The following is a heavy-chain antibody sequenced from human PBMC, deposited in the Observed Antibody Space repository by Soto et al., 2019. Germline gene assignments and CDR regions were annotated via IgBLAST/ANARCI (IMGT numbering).Heavy chain of an antibody. V-gene: IGHV3-53*01. CDR3: ARISKLLAAFDP. D-gene: IGHD6-19*01. J-gene: IGHJ5*02. CDR1: GFKVGSIY. CDR2: IYSGGST. Sequence: VLLRVPCAASGFKVGSIYMSWVRQAPGKGLEWVSVIYSGGSTYYADSVKGRFTISRDNSKNTLYLQMNSLRAEDTAVYYCARISKLLAAFDPSGQGTLVTVHS.